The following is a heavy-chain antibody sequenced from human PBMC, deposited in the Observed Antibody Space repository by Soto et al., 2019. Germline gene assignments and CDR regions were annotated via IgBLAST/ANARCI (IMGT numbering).Heavy chain of an antibody. J-gene: IGHJ4*02. V-gene: IGHV1-46*01. CDR3: VRDVRADALDY. Sequence: ASVKVSCKASGYTFTSYYMHWVRQAPGQGLEWMGLINPSGGSTGYAQKFQGRVTMTRDTSTRTVYMELSSLRSEDTAVYYCVRDVRADALDYWGQGTLVTVP. CDR1: GYTFTSYY. CDR2: INPSGGST. D-gene: IGHD2-2*01.